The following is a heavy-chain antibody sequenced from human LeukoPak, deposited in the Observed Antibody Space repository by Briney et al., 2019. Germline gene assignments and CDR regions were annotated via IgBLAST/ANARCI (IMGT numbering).Heavy chain of an antibody. V-gene: IGHV3-23*01. CDR3: ARDLGCSTSSCPYNWFDP. J-gene: IGHJ5*02. D-gene: IGHD2-2*01. CDR1: GFTFSNYA. Sequence: GGSLRLSCAASGFTFSNYAMTWVRQAPGEGLEWVAFISQSGGRSTDYADSVRGRFTISRDNSKDTLYLQMNSLRADDTAVYHCARDLGCSTSSCPYNWFDPWGQGTLVTVAS. CDR2: ISQSGGRST.